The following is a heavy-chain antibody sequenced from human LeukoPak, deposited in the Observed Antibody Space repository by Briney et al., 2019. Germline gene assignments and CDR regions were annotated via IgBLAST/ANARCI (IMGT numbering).Heavy chain of an antibody. CDR1: GGSISSYY. V-gene: IGHV4-4*07. CDR3: ARDFEDYYDSSGSYYFDY. J-gene: IGHJ4*02. Sequence: SETLSLTCTVPGGSISSYYWSWIRQPAGKGLEWIGRIYTSGSTNYNPSLKSRVTMSVDTSKNQFSLKLSSVTAADTAVYYCARDFEDYYDSSGSYYFDYWGQGTLVTVSS. D-gene: IGHD3-22*01. CDR2: IYTSGST.